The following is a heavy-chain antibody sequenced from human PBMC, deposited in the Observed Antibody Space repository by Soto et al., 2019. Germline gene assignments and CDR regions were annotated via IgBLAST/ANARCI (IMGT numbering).Heavy chain of an antibody. CDR3: ARASMVRGVSYYFYGMDV. CDR2: ISTTGDT. V-gene: IGHV3-13*04. Sequence: GGSLRLSCAASGFTFNNYDMHWVRQATGKGLEWVSAISTTGDTYYPGSVKGRFTISRENAKNSLYLQMNGLRAGDTAVYFCARASMVRGVSYYFYGMDVWGQGTTVTVSS. CDR1: GFTFNNYD. J-gene: IGHJ6*02. D-gene: IGHD3-10*01.